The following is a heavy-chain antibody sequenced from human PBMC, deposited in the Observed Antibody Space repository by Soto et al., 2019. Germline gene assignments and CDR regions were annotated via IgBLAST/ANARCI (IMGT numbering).Heavy chain of an antibody. J-gene: IGHJ4*02. CDR2: FDPEDGET. V-gene: IGHV1-24*01. D-gene: IGHD4-17*01. CDR1: GYTLTELS. Sequence: ASVKVSCEVSGYTLTELSMHWVRQAPGKGLEWMGGFDPEDGETIYAQKFQSRVTMTEDTSTDTAYMELSSLRSEDTAVYYCATDLHHYGDYGGVDYWGQGTLVTVSS. CDR3: ATDLHHYGDYGGVDY.